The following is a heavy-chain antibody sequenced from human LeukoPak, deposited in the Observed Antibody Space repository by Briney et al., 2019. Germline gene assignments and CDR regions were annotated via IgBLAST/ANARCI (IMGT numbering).Heavy chain of an antibody. CDR2: IYHSGST. CDR1: GFTFTNDFM. V-gene: IGHV4-38-2*01. D-gene: IGHD3-16*01. CDR3: ARREGG. J-gene: IGHJ4*02. Sequence: PGGSLRLSCAASGFTFTNDFMTWVRQAPGKGLEWIGSIYHSGSTYYNPSLRSRVTISVDTSKNQFSLKLSSVTAADTAVYYCARREGGWGQGTLVTVSS.